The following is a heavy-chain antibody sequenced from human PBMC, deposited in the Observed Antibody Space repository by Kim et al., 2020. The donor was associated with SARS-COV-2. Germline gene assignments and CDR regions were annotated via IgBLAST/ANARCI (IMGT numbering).Heavy chain of an antibody. CDR2: IWYDGSNK. V-gene: IGHV3-33*01. J-gene: IGHJ4*02. CDR3: ARASSWTRPYFDY. Sequence: GGSLRLSCAASGFTFSSYGMHWVRQAPGKGLEWVAVIWYDGSNKYYADSVKGRFTISRDNSKNTLYLQMNSLRAEDTAVYYCARASSWTRPYFDYWGQGTLVTVSS. D-gene: IGHD6-13*01. CDR1: GFTFSSYG.